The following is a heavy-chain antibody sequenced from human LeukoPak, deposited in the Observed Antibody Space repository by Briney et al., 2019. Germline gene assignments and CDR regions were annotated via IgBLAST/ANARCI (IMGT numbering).Heavy chain of an antibody. CDR2: IYYSGST. D-gene: IGHD3-10*02. V-gene: IGHV4-59*01. CDR3: ARDVRGGYYFDY. J-gene: IGHJ4*02. CDR1: GGSISSYY. Sequence: SXTLSLTCTVSGGSISSYYWSWIRQPPGKGLEWIGYIYYSGSTNYNPSLKSRVTISVDTSKNQFSLKLSSVTAADTAVYYCARDVRGGYYFDYWGQGTLVTVSS.